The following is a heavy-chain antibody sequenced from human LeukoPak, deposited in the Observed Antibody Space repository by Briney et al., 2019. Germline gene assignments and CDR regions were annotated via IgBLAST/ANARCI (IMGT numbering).Heavy chain of an antibody. CDR1: GFTFSSYG. V-gene: IGHV3-30*03. CDR2: ISYDGSNK. J-gene: IGHJ4*02. D-gene: IGHD1-20*01. CDR3: ALPRITGTFDY. Sequence: GGSLRLSCAASGFTFSSYGMHWVRQAPGKGLEWVAVISYDGSNKYYADSVKGRFTISRDSSKNTLYLQMNSLRAEDTAVYYCALPRITGTFDYWGQGTLVTVSS.